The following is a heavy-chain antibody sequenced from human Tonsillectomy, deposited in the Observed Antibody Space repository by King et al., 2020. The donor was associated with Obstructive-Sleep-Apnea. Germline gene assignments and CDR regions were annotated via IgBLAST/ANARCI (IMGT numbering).Heavy chain of an antibody. J-gene: IGHJ4*02. CDR1: GFTFSGYA. CDR3: ARENYGDFNLDY. CDR2: ISYDGSNK. V-gene: IGHV3-30-3*01. D-gene: IGHD4-17*01. Sequence: VQLVESGGGVVQPERSLRLSCAASGFTFSGYAVHWVRQAPGKGLEWVAVISYDGSNKYYADSVKGRFTISRDNPKNTLYLQVNSLRPEDTAVYYCARENYGDFNLDYWGQGTLVTVSS.